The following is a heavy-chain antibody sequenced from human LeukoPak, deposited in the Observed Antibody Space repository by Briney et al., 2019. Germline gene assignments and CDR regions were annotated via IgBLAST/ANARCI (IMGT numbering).Heavy chain of an antibody. V-gene: IGHV3-9*01. J-gene: IGHJ4*02. CDR3: AKDYDSSGYSTFGFDY. Sequence: GGSLRLSCAASGFTFDDYAMHWVRQAPGKGLEWVSGISWNSGSIGYADSVKGRFTISRDNAKNSLYPQMNSLRAEDTALYYCAKDYDSSGYSTFGFDYWGQGTLVTVSS. CDR1: GFTFDDYA. D-gene: IGHD3-22*01. CDR2: ISWNSGSI.